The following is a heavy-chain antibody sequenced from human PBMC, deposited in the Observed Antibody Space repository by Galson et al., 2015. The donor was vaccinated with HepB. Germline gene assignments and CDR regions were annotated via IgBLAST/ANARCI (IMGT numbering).Heavy chain of an antibody. CDR3: ARGDTTVGNFDY. D-gene: IGHD4-23*01. Sequence: CAISGDSVSSNSAAWNWIRQSPSRGLEWLGRTYSRSKWYNDYAVSVKSRITINPDTSKNQFSLQLNSMTPEDTAVYYCARGDTTVGNFDYWGQGTLVTVSS. J-gene: IGHJ4*02. CDR2: TYSRSKWYN. CDR1: GDSVSSNSAA. V-gene: IGHV6-1*01.